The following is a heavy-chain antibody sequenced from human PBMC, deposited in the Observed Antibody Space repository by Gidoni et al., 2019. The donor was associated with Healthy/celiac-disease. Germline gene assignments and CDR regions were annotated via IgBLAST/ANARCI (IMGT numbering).Heavy chain of an antibody. Sequence: QVQLVQSGAEVKQPGASVKVSCKASGYTFTSSYMHWVRQAPGQGLEWMGIINPSGGSTSYAQKFQGRVTMTRDTSTSTVYMELSSLRSEDTAVYYCARDSRDIVVVPAASTAGNWFDPWGQGTLVTVSS. J-gene: IGHJ5*02. CDR1: GYTFTSSY. CDR3: ARDSRDIVVVPAASTAGNWFDP. CDR2: INPSGGST. V-gene: IGHV1-46*01. D-gene: IGHD2-2*01.